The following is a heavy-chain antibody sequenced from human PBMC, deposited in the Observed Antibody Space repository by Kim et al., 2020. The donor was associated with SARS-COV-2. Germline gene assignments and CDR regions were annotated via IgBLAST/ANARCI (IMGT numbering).Heavy chain of an antibody. CDR3: ARDRESAWFGELYWFDP. Sequence: GGSLRLSCAASGFTFSSYWMSWVRQAPGKGLEWVANIKQDGSEKYYVDSVKGRFTISRDNAKNSLYLQMNSLRAEDTAVYYCARDRESAWFGELYWFDPWGQGTLVTVSS. D-gene: IGHD3-10*01. CDR1: GFTFSSYW. V-gene: IGHV3-7*01. J-gene: IGHJ5*02. CDR2: IKQDGSEK.